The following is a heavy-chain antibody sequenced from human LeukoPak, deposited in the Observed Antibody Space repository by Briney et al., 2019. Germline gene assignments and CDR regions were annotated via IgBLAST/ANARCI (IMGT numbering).Heavy chain of an antibody. J-gene: IGHJ4*02. D-gene: IGHD6-13*01. CDR2: INHSGST. CDR1: GGPFSGYY. CDR3: ARGIAAAYLN. V-gene: IGHV4-34*01. Sequence: SETLSLTCAVYGGPFSGYYWSWIRQPPGKGLEWIGEINHSGSTNYNPSLKSRVTISVDTSKNQFSLKLSSVTAADTAVYYCARGIAAAYLNWGQGTLVTVSS.